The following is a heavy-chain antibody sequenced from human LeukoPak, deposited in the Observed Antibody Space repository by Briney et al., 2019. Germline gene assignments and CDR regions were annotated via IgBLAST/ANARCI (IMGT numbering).Heavy chain of an antibody. CDR3: AKDGRGYSYGDYFDY. D-gene: IGHD5-18*01. J-gene: IGHJ4*02. CDR2: ISGSGGST. V-gene: IGHV3-23*01. Sequence: GGSLRLSCAASGFTFSSYAMSWVRQAPGKGLEWVSAISGSGGSTYYADSVKGRFSISRDNSKNTLYLQMNSLRAEDTAVYYCAKDGRGYSYGDYFDYRGQGTLVTVSS. CDR1: GFTFSSYA.